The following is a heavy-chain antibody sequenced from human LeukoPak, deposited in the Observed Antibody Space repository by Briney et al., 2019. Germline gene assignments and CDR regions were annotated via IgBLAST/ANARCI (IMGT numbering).Heavy chain of an antibody. CDR1: GGSFSGYY. Sequence: SETLSLTCAVYGGSFSGYYWSWIRQPPGNRLEWIGSIYHSGSTYYNPSLKSRVTISVDSSKNQFSLKLSSVTAADTAVYYCARGGYYYDSSGYYSPFDYWGQGTLVTVSS. V-gene: IGHV4-34*01. J-gene: IGHJ4*02. CDR2: IYHSGST. D-gene: IGHD3-22*01. CDR3: ARGGYYYDSSGYYSPFDY.